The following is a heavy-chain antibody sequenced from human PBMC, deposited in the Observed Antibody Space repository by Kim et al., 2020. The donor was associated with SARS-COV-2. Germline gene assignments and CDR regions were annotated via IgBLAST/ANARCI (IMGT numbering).Heavy chain of an antibody. D-gene: IGHD3-22*01. J-gene: IGHJ6*03. CDR1: GFTFSSYA. V-gene: IGHV3-30*18. Sequence: GGSLRLSCAASGFTFSSYAMNWVRQAPGKGLEWVAVISYAGGNTYYADSVKGRFTISRDNSKNTLYLQMNSLRAEDTAVYYCAKEGDSSGYMDGCGQGTKFTVSS. CDR2: ISYAGGNT. CDR3: AKEGDSSGYMDG.